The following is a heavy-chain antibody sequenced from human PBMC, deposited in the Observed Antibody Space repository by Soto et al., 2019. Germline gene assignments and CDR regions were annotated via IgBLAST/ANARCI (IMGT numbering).Heavy chain of an antibody. CDR2: IYYSGST. V-gene: IGHV4-31*02. Sequence: GGRWIFIQQRPGKGLEWIGYIYYSGSTYYNPSLKSRVTMSVDTSKNQFSLKVSSVTAADTAVYYCPRQHDRRWSRALPWGQGTLATVSS. CDR1: GGR. J-gene: IGHJ5*02. CDR3: PRQHDRRWSRALP. D-gene: IGHD2-8*01.